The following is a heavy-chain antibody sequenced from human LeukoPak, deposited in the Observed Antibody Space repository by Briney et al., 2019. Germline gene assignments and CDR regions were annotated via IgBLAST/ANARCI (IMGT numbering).Heavy chain of an antibody. CDR1: GFTFSRYA. Sequence: GGSLRLSCVASGFTFSRYAMHWVRQAPGKGLEYVSAISSNGGSTYYADSVKGRFTISRDNSKNTLYLQMSSLRAEDTAVYYCVKDGSGSYYTYYFDYWGQGTLVTVSS. CDR2: ISSNGGST. J-gene: IGHJ4*02. CDR3: VKDGSGSYYTYYFDY. D-gene: IGHD3-10*01. V-gene: IGHV3-64D*06.